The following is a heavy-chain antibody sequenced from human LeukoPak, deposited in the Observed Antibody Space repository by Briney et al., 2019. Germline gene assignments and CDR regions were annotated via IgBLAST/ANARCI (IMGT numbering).Heavy chain of an antibody. CDR2: INHSGST. CDR3: ARVWYSSSWTIDY. D-gene: IGHD6-13*01. V-gene: IGHV4-34*01. CDR1: GGSFSGYY. J-gene: IGHJ4*02. Sequence: SETLSLTCAVYGGSFSGYYWSWIRQPPGKGLEWIGEINHSGSTNYNPSLKSRVTISVDTSKNQFSLKLSSVTAADTAVYYCARVWYSSSWTIDYWGQGTLVTVSS.